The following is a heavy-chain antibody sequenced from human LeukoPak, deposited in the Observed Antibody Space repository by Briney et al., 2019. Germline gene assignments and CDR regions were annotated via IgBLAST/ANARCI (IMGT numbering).Heavy chain of an antibody. V-gene: IGHV3-30*04. CDR3: ARAPGIAAAGHD. D-gene: IGHD6-13*01. J-gene: IGHJ4*02. CDR1: GFTFSSYA. CDR2: ISYDGSNK. Sequence: PGRSLTLSCAASGFTFSSYAMHWLRQAPGKGLEWVAVISYDGSNKYYADSVKGRFTISRDNSKNTLYLQMNSLRAEDTAVYYCARAPGIAAAGHDWGQGTLVTVSS.